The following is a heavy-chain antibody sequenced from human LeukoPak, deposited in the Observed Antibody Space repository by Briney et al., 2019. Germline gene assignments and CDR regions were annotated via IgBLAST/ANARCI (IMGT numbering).Heavy chain of an antibody. Sequence: GASVKVSCKASGYTFTSYAMHWVRQAPGQRLEWMGWINAGNGNTKYSQKFQGRVTITRDTSASTAYMELSSLRPEDTAVYYCARVPYSGYDLDYWGQGTLVTVSS. D-gene: IGHD5-12*01. J-gene: IGHJ4*02. CDR1: GYTFTSYA. V-gene: IGHV1-3*01. CDR2: INAGNGNT. CDR3: ARVPYSGYDLDY.